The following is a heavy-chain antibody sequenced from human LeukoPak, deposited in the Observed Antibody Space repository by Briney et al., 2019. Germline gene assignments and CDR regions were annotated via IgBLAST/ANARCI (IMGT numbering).Heavy chain of an antibody. D-gene: IGHD6-13*01. J-gene: IGHJ4*02. CDR3: ARGHADDGSSWPNLYYFDY. V-gene: IGHV4-34*01. Sequence: ASETLSLTCAVYGGSFSGYYWSWIRQPPGKGLEWIGEINHSGSTNYNPSLKSRVTISVVTSKNQFSLKLSSVTAADTAVYYCARGHADDGSSWPNLYYFDYWGQGTLVTVSS. CDR2: INHSGST. CDR1: GGSFSGYY.